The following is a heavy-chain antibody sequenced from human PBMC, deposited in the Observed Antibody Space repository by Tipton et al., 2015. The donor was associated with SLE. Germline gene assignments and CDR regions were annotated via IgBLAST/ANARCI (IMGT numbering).Heavy chain of an antibody. CDR3: ARFCSYYGSGRRYFDY. V-gene: IGHV4-59*12. J-gene: IGHJ4*02. CDR2: IYYSGST. Sequence: TLSLTCTVSGGSISSYYWSWIRQPPGKGLEWIGYIYYSGSTYYNPSLKSRVTISVDTSKNQFSLKLSSVTAADTAVYYCARFCSYYGSGRRYFDYWGQGTLVTVSS. D-gene: IGHD3-10*01. CDR1: GGSISSYY.